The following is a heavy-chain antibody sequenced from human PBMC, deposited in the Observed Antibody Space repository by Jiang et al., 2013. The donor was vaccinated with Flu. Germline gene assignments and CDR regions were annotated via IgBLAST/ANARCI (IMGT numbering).Heavy chain of an antibody. D-gene: IGHD3-10*01. CDR1: GFTFSSYA. J-gene: IGHJ4*02. Sequence: SLRLSCAASGFTFSSYAMHWVRQAPGKGLEWVAVISYDGSNKYYADSVKGRFTISRDNSKNTLYLQMNSLRAEDTAVYYCASPRGDRGVIIGRFDYWGQGTLVTVSS. V-gene: IGHV3-30-3*01. CDR2: ISYDGSNK. CDR3: ASPRGDRGVIIGRFDY.